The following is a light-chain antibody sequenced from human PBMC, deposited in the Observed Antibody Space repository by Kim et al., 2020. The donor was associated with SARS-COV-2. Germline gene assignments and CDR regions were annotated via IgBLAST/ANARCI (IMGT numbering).Light chain of an antibody. Sequence: SSELTQDPAVSVALGQTVRITCQGDSLRSSYASWYQQKPGQAPVLVIYGKNNRPSGIPDRFSGSSSGNTASLTITGAQAEDDADYYCNSRDSSGDHFVFGAGTKVTVL. CDR2: GKN. CDR3: NSRDSSGDHFV. V-gene: IGLV3-19*01. CDR1: SLRSSY. J-gene: IGLJ1*01.